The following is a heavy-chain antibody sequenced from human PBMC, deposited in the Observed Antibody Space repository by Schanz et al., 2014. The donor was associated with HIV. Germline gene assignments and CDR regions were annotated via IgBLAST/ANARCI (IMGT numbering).Heavy chain of an antibody. CDR2: INYDGSNK. CDR1: GFTFSSFG. D-gene: IGHD3-10*01. J-gene: IGHJ6*02. CDR3: AREAYSGSRGLWNYYYYYGMDV. Sequence: QVQVVESGGGVVRPGRSLRLSCAASGFTFSSFGMHWVRQSPVKGLEWVAIINYDGSNKYYADSVKGRFTISRDDSMNTLHLQMNSLKTEDTAVYFCAREAYSGSRGLWNYYYYYGMDVWGQGTTVTVSS. V-gene: IGHV3-33*01.